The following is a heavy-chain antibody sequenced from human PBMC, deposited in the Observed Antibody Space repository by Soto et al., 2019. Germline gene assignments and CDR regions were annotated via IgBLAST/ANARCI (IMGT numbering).Heavy chain of an antibody. CDR2: INADNDNT. CDR1: GYTFTSYD. J-gene: IGHJ4*02. Sequence: ASVKVSCKASGYTFTSYDINWVRQAPGQSLEWMGWINADNDNTKYSQKFQGRVTITCDTSASTAYMELSSLRSEDTAVYYCARWTSSTWYFDYWGQGTLVTV. D-gene: IGHD6-13*01. CDR3: ARWTSSTWYFDY. V-gene: IGHV1-3*01.